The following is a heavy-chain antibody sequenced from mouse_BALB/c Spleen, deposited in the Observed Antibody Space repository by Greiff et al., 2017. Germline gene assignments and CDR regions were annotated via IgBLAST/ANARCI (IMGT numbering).Heavy chain of an antibody. V-gene: IGHV1S81*02. CDR2: INPSNGRT. CDR3: ANYGYDGVGY. J-gene: IGHJ2*01. CDR1: GYTFTSYW. D-gene: IGHD1-2*01. Sequence: QVQLQQPGAELVKPGASVKLSCKASGYTFTSYWMHWVKQRPGQGLEWIGEINPSNGRTNYNEKFKSKATLTVDKSSSTAYSQLSSLTSEDSAVYYCANYGYDGVGYWGQGTTLTVSS.